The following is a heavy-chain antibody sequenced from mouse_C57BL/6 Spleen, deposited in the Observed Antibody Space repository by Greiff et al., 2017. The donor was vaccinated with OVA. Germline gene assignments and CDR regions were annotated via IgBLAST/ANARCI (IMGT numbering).Heavy chain of an antibody. J-gene: IGHJ4*01. CDR2: IDPANGNT. CDR3: ARGEDYEYYYAMDY. V-gene: IGHV14-3*01. Sequence: EVKLVESVAELVRPGASVKLSCTASGFNIKNTYMHWVKQRPEQGLEWIGRIDPANGNTKYAPKFQGKATITADTSSNTAYLQLSSLTSEDTAIYYCARGEDYEYYYAMDYWGQGTSVTVSS. CDR1: GFNIKNTY. D-gene: IGHD2-4*01.